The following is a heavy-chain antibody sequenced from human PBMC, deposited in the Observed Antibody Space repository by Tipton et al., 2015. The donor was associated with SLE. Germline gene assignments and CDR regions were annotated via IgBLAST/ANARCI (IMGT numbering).Heavy chain of an antibody. CDR1: GYTFTGYY. Sequence: QLVQSGAEVKKPGASVKVSCKASGYTFTGYYMHWVRQAPGQGLEWMGRINPNSGGTNYAQKFQGRVTMTRDTSISTAYMELSRLRSDDTAVYYCAREAGFTYYYGSGSLGYWGQGTLVTVSS. V-gene: IGHV1-2*06. CDR2: INPNSGGT. CDR3: AREAGFTYYYGSGSLGY. D-gene: IGHD3-10*01. J-gene: IGHJ4*02.